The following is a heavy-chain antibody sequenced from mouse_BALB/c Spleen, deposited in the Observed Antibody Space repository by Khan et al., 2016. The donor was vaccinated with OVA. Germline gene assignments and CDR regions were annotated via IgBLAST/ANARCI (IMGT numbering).Heavy chain of an antibody. CDR3: ASGGYGYFDV. D-gene: IGHD1-1*02. J-gene: IGHJ1*01. CDR1: GYSFTNYG. Sequence: QIQLVQSGPEVKKPGETVKISCKASGYSFTNYGMHWVRQAPGKGLKWMGWINTYTGEPTYADDFKGRFAFSLETSASTAYLQINNLKNEDTATYFCASGGYGYFDVWGAGTTVTVSA. CDR2: INTYTGEP. V-gene: IGHV9-3-1*01.